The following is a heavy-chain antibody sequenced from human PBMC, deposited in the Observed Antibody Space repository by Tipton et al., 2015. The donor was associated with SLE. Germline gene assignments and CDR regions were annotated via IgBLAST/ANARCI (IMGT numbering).Heavy chain of an antibody. CDR1: GGTFSSYA. D-gene: IGHD6-13*01. Sequence: QLVQSGAEVKKPGSSVKVSCKASGGTFSSYAISWVRQAPGQGLEWMGWMNPNSGNTGYAQKFQGRVTMTRNTSISTAYMELSSLRSEDTAVYYCARIAGYSSSEHWGQRTLVTVSS. CDR2: MNPNSGNT. CDR3: ARIAGYSSSEH. J-gene: IGHJ1*01. V-gene: IGHV1-8*02.